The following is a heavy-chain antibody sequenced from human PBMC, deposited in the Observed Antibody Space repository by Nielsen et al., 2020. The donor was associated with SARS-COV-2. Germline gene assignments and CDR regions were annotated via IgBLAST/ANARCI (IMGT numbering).Heavy chain of an antibody. J-gene: IGHJ4*02. CDR1: GFTFSSYA. CDR3: AREGPDFDSSYFDY. D-gene: IGHD6-6*01. V-gene: IGHV3-30*04. CDR2: ISYDGSNK. Sequence: GESLKISCAASGFTFSSYAMHWVRQAPGKGLEWVAVISYDGSNKYYADSVKGRFTISRDNSKNTLYLQMTSLRVEDTAVYYCAREGPDFDSSYFDYWGQGALVIVSS.